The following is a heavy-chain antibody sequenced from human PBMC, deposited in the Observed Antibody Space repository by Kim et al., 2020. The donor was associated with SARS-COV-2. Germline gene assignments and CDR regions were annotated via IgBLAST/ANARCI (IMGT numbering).Heavy chain of an antibody. CDR2: TTRDGDGS. D-gene: IGHD3-10*01. J-gene: IGHJ4*02. CDR1: GFTFSEYA. V-gene: IGHV3-64D*06. Sequence: GGSLRLSCSASGFTFSEYAIHWVRRAPGLGLQYVSATTRDGDGSFYADSVKDRFSIFRDNSKNTLSHQMIGLRIEDTAIYYSVRYGWTYGAVHWGKGTLVSVS. CDR3: VRYGWTYGAVH.